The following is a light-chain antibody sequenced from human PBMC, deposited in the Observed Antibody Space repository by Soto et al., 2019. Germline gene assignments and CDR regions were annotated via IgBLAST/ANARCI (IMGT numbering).Light chain of an antibody. Sequence: QSVLAQPASVSESPGQSITISCTGTSSDIIGNNYVSWYQQHPGKAPKLMIYDVSNRPSGVSNRFSGSKSGNTASLTISGLQAEDEADYYCSSYTSSSTLNYVFGTGTKVTVL. V-gene: IGLV2-14*01. CDR1: SSDIIGNNY. CDR3: SSYTSSSTLNYV. J-gene: IGLJ1*01. CDR2: DVS.